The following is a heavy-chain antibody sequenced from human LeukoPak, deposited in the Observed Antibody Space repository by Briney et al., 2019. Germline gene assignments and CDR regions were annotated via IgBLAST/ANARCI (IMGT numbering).Heavy chain of an antibody. CDR1: GFTFSTYW. V-gene: IGHV3-7*01. D-gene: IGHD3-10*01. CDR2: IKQDGSEK. CDR3: ARRFGSGSFENSEFDY. J-gene: IGHJ4*02. Sequence: PGGSLRLSCAASGFTFSTYWMTWVRQAPGKGLEWVANIKQDGSEKYYVDSVKGRFTISRDNAKSSLFLQMNSLRAEDTAVYYCARRFGSGSFENSEFDYWGQGTLVTVSS.